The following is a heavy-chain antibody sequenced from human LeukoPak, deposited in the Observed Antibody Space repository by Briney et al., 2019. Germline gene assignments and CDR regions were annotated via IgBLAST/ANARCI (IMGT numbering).Heavy chain of an antibody. CDR3: TKASATRCIGVFCYPFDH. J-gene: IGHJ4*02. Sequence: GGTLRLSCAASGFTFSSYGMSWVRQAPGKGLEWVSSLSGSGDSTYYADSVKGRFTISRDNSKNTLYLQMNSLRVEDTAVYYCTKASATRCIGVFCYPFDHWGQGTLVTVSS. D-gene: IGHD2-15*01. CDR2: LSGSGDST. CDR1: GFTFSSYG. V-gene: IGHV3-23*01.